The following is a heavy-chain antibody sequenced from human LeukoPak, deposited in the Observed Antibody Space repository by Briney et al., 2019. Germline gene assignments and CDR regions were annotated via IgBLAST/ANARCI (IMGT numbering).Heavy chain of an antibody. V-gene: IGHV4-38-2*02. CDR2: IYHSGST. CDR1: GYSISSGYY. Sequence: SETLSLTCTVSGYSISSGYYWGWIRQPPGKGLEWIGSIYHSGSTNYNPSLKSRVTISVDKSKNQFSLKLSSVTAADTAVYYCAREPSTGFNWFDPWGQGTLVTVSS. CDR3: AREPSTGFNWFDP. J-gene: IGHJ5*02. D-gene: IGHD1-14*01.